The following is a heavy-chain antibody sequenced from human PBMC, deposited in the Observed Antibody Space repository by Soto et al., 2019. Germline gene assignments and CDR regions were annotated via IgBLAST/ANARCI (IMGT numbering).Heavy chain of an antibody. CDR2: INPSGGST. CDR3: ARAVGYYYMDV. J-gene: IGHJ6*03. V-gene: IGHV1-46*01. D-gene: IGHD1-26*01. Sequence: ASVKVSCKASGYTFTSYYMHWVRQAPGQGLEWMGIINPSGGSTSYAQKFQGRVTMTRNTSISTAYMELSSLRSEDTAVYYCARAVGYYYMDVRGKGTTVTVSS. CDR1: GYTFTSYY.